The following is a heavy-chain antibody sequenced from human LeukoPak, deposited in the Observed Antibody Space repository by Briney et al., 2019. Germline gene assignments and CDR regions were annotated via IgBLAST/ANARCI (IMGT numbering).Heavy chain of an antibody. CDR3: ARALGYCSSTSCYTPIDY. Sequence: SETLSLTCAVSGYSISSGYYWGWIRQPPGKGLEWIGSIYHSGSTYYNPSLKSRVTIPVDTSKNQFSLKLSSVTAADTAVYYCARALGYCSSTSCYTPIDYWGQGTLVTVSS. J-gene: IGHJ4*02. D-gene: IGHD2-2*02. CDR1: GYSISSGYY. V-gene: IGHV4-38-2*01. CDR2: IYHSGST.